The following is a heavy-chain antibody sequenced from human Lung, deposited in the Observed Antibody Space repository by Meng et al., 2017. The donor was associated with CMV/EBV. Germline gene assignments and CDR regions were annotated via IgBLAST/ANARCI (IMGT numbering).Heavy chain of an antibody. Sequence: GGSLRLXXAASGFTFSRYDMHWVRQAPGKGLEWVAFMRHDGSNHYYADSVKGRFTISRDNSKNTLYLKMNSLRAEDTAVYYCAKFLSWEPDDAFYIWGQGXMVTFSS. J-gene: IGHJ3*02. CDR3: AKFLSWEPDDAFYI. V-gene: IGHV3-30*02. CDR2: MRHDGSNH. D-gene: IGHD1-26*01. CDR1: GFTFSRYD.